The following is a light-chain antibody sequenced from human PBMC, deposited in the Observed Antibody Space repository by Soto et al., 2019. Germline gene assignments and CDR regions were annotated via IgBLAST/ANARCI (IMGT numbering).Light chain of an antibody. CDR2: KAS. V-gene: IGKV1-5*03. CDR1: QTISSW. Sequence: IQRNQNDSTYAGTVDVSVPIILRASQTISSWLAWYQQKPGKAPKLLIYKASTLKSGVPSRFSCSGSGTETTLTISSLQPDDFATYYCQHYNSYSEAFGQGTKVDIK. J-gene: IGKJ1*01. CDR3: QHYNSYSEA.